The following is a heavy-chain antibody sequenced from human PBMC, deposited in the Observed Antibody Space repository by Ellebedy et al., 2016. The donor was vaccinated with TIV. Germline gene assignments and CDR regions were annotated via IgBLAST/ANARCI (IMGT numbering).Heavy chain of an antibody. CDR1: GGAISSNTYY. J-gene: IGHJ5*01. CDR3: AKLAFSWGSWFDS. Sequence: MPSETLSLTCTVTGGAISSNTYYRAWIRPPPGMGLEWIGRINYSWTTSYNASLKSRIAITVDMSKNQFSLILSPVTAADTAVYYCAKLAFSWGSWFDSWGQGTLVTVSS. D-gene: IGHD2/OR15-2a*01. V-gene: IGHV4-39*01. CDR2: INYSWTT.